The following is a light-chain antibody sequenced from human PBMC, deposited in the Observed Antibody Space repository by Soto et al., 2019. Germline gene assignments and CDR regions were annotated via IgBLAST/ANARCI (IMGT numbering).Light chain of an antibody. CDR2: GAS. CDR1: QSVSSSY. CDR3: QQYGSSHQT. J-gene: IGKJ1*01. Sequence: EIVLTQSPGTLSLSPGERATLSCRASQSVSSSYLAWYQQKPGQSPRLLIYGASSRATGIPDRFSGSESGTDCTLTISRLEPEDFAVYYCQQYGSSHQTFGQGTKVEIK. V-gene: IGKV3-20*01.